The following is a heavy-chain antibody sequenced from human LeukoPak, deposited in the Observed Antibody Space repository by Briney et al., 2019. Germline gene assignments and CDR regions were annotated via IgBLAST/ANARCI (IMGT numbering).Heavy chain of an antibody. D-gene: IGHD2-8*02. J-gene: IGHJ4*02. CDR2: IYYSGST. CDR3: ARTLLGRLFDY. Sequence: PSETLSLTCTVSGGSINSYYWSWIRQPPGKGLEWIGYIYYSGSTNYNPSLKSRVTISLDTAKYLFSLKLNSVTGADTVVYYCARTLLGRLFDYWGQGALVSVSS. CDR1: GGSINSYY. V-gene: IGHV4-59*08.